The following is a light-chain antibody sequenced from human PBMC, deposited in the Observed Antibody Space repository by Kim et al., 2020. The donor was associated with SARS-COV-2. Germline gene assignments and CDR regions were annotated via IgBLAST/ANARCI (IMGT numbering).Light chain of an antibody. CDR1: SSNIGSNT. J-gene: IGLJ3*02. CDR3: AAWDDSLNAWV. V-gene: IGLV1-44*01. CDR2: SNN. Sequence: QSVLTQPPSASGTPGQRATMSCFGSSSNIGSNTVNWYQQQLPGTAPKLVIYSNNKRPSGVSDRFSGSRSGMSASLAISGLQSEDEADYYCAAWDDSLNAWVFGGGTKVTVL.